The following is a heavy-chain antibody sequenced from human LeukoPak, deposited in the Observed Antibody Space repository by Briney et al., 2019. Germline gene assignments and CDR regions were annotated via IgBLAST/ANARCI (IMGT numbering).Heavy chain of an antibody. D-gene: IGHD6-19*01. J-gene: IGHJ4*02. CDR2: IFYTGKN. CDR1: GGSINSHY. Sequence: SETLSLTCAVSGGSINSHYGGWLRQPPGKGLQWGGDIFYTGKNNYNPSLKTPVTISLDTSKYHLSLPLTSVLAPDTAIYYCVRRDPGWNYFDYWGQGILVTVSS. CDR3: VRRDPGWNYFDY. V-gene: IGHV4-59*08.